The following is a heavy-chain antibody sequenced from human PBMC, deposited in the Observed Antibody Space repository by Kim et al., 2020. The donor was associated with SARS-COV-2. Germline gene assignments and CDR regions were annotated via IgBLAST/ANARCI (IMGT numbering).Heavy chain of an antibody. CDR2: ISYDGSNK. CDR1: GFTFSSYA. Sequence: GGSLRLSCAAPGFTFSSYAMHWVRQAPGKGLEWVAVISYDGSNKYYADSVKGRFTISRDNSKNTLYLQMNSLRAEDTAVYYCARDHRVRGVMDYWGQGTLVTVSS. D-gene: IGHD3-10*01. V-gene: IGHV3-30*04. J-gene: IGHJ4*02. CDR3: ARDHRVRGVMDY.